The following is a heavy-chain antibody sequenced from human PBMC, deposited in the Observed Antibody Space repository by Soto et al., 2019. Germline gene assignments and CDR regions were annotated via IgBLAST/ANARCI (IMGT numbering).Heavy chain of an antibody. J-gene: IGHJ4*02. V-gene: IGHV4-59*01. CDR1: GGSMRNYF. D-gene: IGHD6-13*01. Sequence: SETLSLTCAVSGGSMRNYFWTWIRQPPGKGLEWIGYIHYSGTTSFFPSYNPSLRSRVTISEDTSKNQFSLKLLSVTTADTAVYFCAAGEASSRNLAPYYLDFWGQGTLVTVSS. CDR2: IHYSGTT. CDR3: AAGEASSRNLAPYYLDF.